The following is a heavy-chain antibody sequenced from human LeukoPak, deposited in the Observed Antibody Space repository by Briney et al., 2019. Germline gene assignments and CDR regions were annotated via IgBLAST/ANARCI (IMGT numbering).Heavy chain of an antibody. D-gene: IGHD2-15*01. CDR2: INPXXGGT. V-gene: IGHV1-2*02. J-gene: IGHJ5*02. Sequence: INPXXGGTNYAQKFQGRVTMTRDTSISTAYMELSRLRSDDTAVYYCARVGYCSGGSCYSLGWFDPWGQGTLVTVSS. CDR3: ARVGYCSGGSCYSLGWFDP.